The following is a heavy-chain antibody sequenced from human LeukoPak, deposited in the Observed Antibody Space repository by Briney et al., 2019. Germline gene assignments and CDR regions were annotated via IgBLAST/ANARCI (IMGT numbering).Heavy chain of an antibody. CDR2: IYYSGST. Sequence: SETLSLTCTVSGGSISSSTYYWGWIRQPPGKGLEWIGSIYYSGSTHYNPSLQSRVTLSLDMSKNQFSLKLTSVTAADTAVYYCARSAFYCSGGSCYSGFDPWGQGTLVTVSS. D-gene: IGHD2-15*01. CDR1: GGSISSSTYY. CDR3: ARSAFYCSGGSCYSGFDP. V-gene: IGHV4-39*07. J-gene: IGHJ5*02.